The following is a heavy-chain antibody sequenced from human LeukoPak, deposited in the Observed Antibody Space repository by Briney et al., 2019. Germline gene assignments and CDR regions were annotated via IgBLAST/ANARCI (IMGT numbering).Heavy chain of an antibody. J-gene: IGHJ4*02. D-gene: IGHD2-15*01. Sequence: SETLSLTCAVSGGSISSSNWWSWVRQPPGKGLEWIGEIYHSGSTNYNPSLKSRVTISVDKSKNQFSLELSSVTAADTAVYYCARDLEYCSGGSCYSGIWLWGQGTLVTVSS. CDR2: IYHSGST. CDR1: GGSISSSNW. V-gene: IGHV4-4*02. CDR3: ARDLEYCSGGSCYSGIWL.